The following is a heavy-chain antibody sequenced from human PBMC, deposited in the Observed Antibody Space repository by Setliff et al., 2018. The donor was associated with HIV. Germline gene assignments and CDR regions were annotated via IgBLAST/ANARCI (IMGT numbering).Heavy chain of an antibody. V-gene: IGHV4-34*01. CDR1: GPSFTGYY. Sequence: SETLSLTCAVYGPSFTGYYWNWIRQLPGKAFEWIGEINHSGVTYYNPSFKSRVNISLDLSKNQFSLRLTGLSGADTATYFCAAKPMIRGRPFAFWGQPTRVTVSS. CDR2: INHSGVT. CDR3: AAKPMIRGRPFAF. D-gene: IGHD3-10*01. J-gene: IGHJ4*02.